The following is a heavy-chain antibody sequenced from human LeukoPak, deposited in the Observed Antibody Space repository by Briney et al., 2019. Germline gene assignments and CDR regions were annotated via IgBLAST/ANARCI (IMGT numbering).Heavy chain of an antibody. J-gene: IGHJ4*02. CDR1: GFTFSNYA. CDR2: ISGSGGST. D-gene: IGHD3-10*01. Sequence: GGSLRLSREASGFTFSNYAMSWVRQAPGKGLEWVSAISGSGGSTYYADSVKGRFTISRDNSRNTLYLQMNSLRAEDTAVYYCAKDGHYYGSGSTHFDYWGQGTLVTVSS. CDR3: AKDGHYYGSGSTHFDY. V-gene: IGHV3-23*01.